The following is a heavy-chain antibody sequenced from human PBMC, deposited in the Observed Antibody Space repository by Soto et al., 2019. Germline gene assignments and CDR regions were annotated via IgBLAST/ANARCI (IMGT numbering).Heavy chain of an antibody. Sequence: EVQLVESGGGLVQPGGSLRLSCAASGFTFRNYWMNWLRQVPGKGLEWVANINPDGRGKGYMDSVKGRFTISRDNAKNSLDLQMNSLTADDTAVYYCEREPWDLWGRGTLVTVSS. CDR1: GFTFRNYW. J-gene: IGHJ5*02. CDR2: INPDGRGK. V-gene: IGHV3-7*01. CDR3: EREPWDL.